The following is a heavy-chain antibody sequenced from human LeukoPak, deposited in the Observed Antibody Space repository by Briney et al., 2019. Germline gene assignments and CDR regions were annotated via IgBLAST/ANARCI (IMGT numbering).Heavy chain of an antibody. Sequence: PGGSLRLSCIASGFTFGDYAMTWVRQAPGKGLEWVGFIRSKVYGGTPEYAASVKGRFTISRDNAKNSLYLQMNSLRAEDTAVYYCAELGITMIGGVWGKGTTVTISS. CDR3: AELGITMIGGV. CDR2: IRSKVYGGTP. J-gene: IGHJ6*04. D-gene: IGHD3-10*02. CDR1: GFTFGDYA. V-gene: IGHV3-49*04.